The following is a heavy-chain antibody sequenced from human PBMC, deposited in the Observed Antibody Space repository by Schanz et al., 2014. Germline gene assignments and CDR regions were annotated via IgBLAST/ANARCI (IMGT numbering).Heavy chain of an antibody. CDR1: GFTFRNYG. Sequence: EVQLLESGGGLVQPGGSLRLSCAASGFTFRNYGMSWVRQAPGKGLEWVSSISSGGRNISYAESLKGRFTISRDNSMNTVYLQMNSLRSDDAAVYYCARAQGVIRLYYGVDVWGQGTMVTVS. CDR3: ARAQGVIRLYYGVDV. CDR2: ISSGGRNI. J-gene: IGHJ6*02. V-gene: IGHV3-23*01. D-gene: IGHD3-10*01.